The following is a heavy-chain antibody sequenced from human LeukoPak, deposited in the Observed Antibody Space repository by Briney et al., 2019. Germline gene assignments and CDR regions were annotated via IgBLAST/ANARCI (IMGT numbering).Heavy chain of an antibody. CDR3: ARGAGIAAAGHYYYYYMDV. CDR2: IYSGDHT. Sequence: GGSLRLSCAASGFTVTTNYMTWVRQAPGKRLEWVSSIYSGDHTFYADSVEGRFTISRDNPKNTLYLQMNSLRAEDTAVYYCARGAGIAAAGHYYYYYMDVWGKGTTVTVSS. CDR1: GFTVTTNY. D-gene: IGHD6-13*01. V-gene: IGHV3-66*02. J-gene: IGHJ6*03.